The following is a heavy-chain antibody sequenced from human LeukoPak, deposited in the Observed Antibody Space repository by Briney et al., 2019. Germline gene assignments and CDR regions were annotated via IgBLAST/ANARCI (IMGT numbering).Heavy chain of an antibody. V-gene: IGHV4-59*01. D-gene: IGHD3/OR15-3a*01. J-gene: IGHJ4*02. CDR2: IYYSGST. CDR3: AREGGIFGPIDY. CDR1: GGSISSYY. Sequence: SETLSLTRTVSGGSISSYYWSWIRQPPGKGLEWIGYIYYSGSTNYNPSLKSRVTISVDTSKNQFSLKLSSVTAADTAVYYCAREGGIFGPIDYWGQGTLVTVSS.